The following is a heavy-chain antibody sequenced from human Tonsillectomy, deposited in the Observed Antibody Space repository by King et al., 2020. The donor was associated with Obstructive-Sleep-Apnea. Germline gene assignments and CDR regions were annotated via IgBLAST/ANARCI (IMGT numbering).Heavy chain of an antibody. V-gene: IGHV3-30*04. J-gene: IGHJ6*02. Sequence: HVQLVESGGGVVQPGTSLRLSCVASGFTFSSYTMHWVRQAPGKGLEWVAAISSDGSNQHYTDSVRGRFTISRDSSKNTLYLQMNSLRAEDTAVYYCARDVSGGGLDVWGQGTTVTVSS. CDR1: GFTFSSYT. CDR3: ARDVSGGGLDV. CDR2: ISSDGSNQ. D-gene: IGHD3-10*01.